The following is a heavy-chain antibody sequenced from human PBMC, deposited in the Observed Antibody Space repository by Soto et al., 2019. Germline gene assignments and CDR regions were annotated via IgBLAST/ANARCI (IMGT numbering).Heavy chain of an antibody. D-gene: IGHD3-10*01. Sequence: GGSLRLSCAASGFTFSSYSMNWVRQAPGKGLEWVSYISSSSSTIYYADSVKGRFTISRDNSKNTLYLQMNSLRAEDTAVYYCAKDQKYYYGTYYYYGMDVWGQGTTVTVSS. CDR2: ISSSSSTI. CDR1: GFTFSSYS. CDR3: AKDQKYYYGTYYYYGMDV. V-gene: IGHV3-48*01. J-gene: IGHJ6*02.